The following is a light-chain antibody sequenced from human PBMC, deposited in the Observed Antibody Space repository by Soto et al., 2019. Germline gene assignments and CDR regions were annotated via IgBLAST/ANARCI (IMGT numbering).Light chain of an antibody. J-gene: IGLJ1*01. V-gene: IGLV2-14*01. Sequence: QSALTQPASVSGSPGQSITISCTGTSIDVGGYNYVSWYQQHPGKAPKLIIYEVSNRPSGVSNRFSGSKSGNTASLTISGLQAEDDADYYCNSYTSKSTGVFGTGTKVNVL. CDR2: EVS. CDR1: SIDVGGYNY. CDR3: NSYTSKSTGV.